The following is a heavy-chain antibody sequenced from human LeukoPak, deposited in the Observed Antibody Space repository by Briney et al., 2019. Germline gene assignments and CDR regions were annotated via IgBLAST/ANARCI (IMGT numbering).Heavy chain of an antibody. CDR3: ARGLWFGELEYYYMDV. CDR2: INHSGST. Sequence: PSETLSLTCAVYDGSFSGYYWSWIRQPPGKGLEWIGEINHSGSTNYNPSLKSRVTISVDTSKNQFSLKLSSVTAADTAVYYCARGLWFGELEYYYMDVWGKGTTVTVSS. V-gene: IGHV4-34*01. CDR1: DGSFSGYY. D-gene: IGHD3-10*01. J-gene: IGHJ6*03.